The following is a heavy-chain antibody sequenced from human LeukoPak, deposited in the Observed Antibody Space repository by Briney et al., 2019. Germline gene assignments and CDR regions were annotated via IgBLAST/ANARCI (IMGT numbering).Heavy chain of an antibody. CDR3: ARAEGPDTAMVSFDY. V-gene: IGHV1-2*04. CDR1: GYTFTGYY. CDR2: INPNSGGT. D-gene: IGHD5-18*01. Sequence: GASVKVSCKASGYTFTGYYMHWVRQAPGQGLEWMGWINPNSGGTNYAQKFQGWVTMTRDTSISTAYMELSRLRSDDTAVYYCARAEGPDTAMVSFDYWGQGTLVTVSS. J-gene: IGHJ4*02.